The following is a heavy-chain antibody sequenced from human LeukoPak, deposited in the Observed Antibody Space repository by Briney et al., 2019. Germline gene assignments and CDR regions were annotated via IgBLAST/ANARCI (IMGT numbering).Heavy chain of an antibody. CDR1: GFTFSSYA. D-gene: IGHD2-15*01. CDR3: AKDGSSPRNYYMDV. Sequence: PGGSLRLSCAASGFTFSSYAMHWVRQAPGKGLEWVSSISGSAITTYFADSVKGRFTISRDNSKNTLYLQMNSLRAEDTAVYYCAKDGSSPRNYYMDVWGKGTTVTVSS. V-gene: IGHV3-23*01. CDR2: ISGSAITT. J-gene: IGHJ6*03.